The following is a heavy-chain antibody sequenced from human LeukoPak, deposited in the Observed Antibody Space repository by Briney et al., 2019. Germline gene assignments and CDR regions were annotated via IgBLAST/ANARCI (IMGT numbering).Heavy chain of an antibody. CDR2: ITASGTAM. CDR3: ASSGSYRFDY. Sequence: GGSLRLSCAASGFTFSSYSMNWVRQAPGRGLEWVSHITASGTAMFYADSVKGCFTISRDNAKNSLYLQMNSLRDEDTAVYYCASSGSYRFDYWGQGTLVTVSS. J-gene: IGHJ4*02. CDR1: GFTFSSYS. V-gene: IGHV3-48*02. D-gene: IGHD1-26*01.